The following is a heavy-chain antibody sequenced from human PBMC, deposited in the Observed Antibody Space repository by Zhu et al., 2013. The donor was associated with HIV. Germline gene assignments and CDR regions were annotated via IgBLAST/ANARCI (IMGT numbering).Heavy chain of an antibody. D-gene: IGHD1-1*01. Sequence: QVQLQESGPGLVKPSGTMSLTCAVSGGSVSSSTWWNWVRQPPGKGLEWIGEVYQTGSTNYNSSLKSRVTISLDKSKNQFSLKLTSVTAADTAVYYCARDAHNWDDEEGAFDIWGQGT. J-gene: IGHJ3*02. V-gene: IGHV4-4*02. CDR3: ARDAHNWDDEEGAFDI. CDR1: GGSVSSSTW. CDR2: VYQTGST.